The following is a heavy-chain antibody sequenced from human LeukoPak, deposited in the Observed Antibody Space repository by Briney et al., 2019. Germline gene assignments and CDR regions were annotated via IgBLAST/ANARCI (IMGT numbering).Heavy chain of an antibody. Sequence: GGSLRLSCAASGLTFSTYWMSWVRQAPGEGLEWVANIKQDGSEKYYVDSVKGRFTISRDNAKNSLFLQMKSLRADDTAVYYCARDPTARPYGSGSFDFWGQGTLITVSS. CDR1: GLTFSTYW. V-gene: IGHV3-7*01. D-gene: IGHD3-10*01. CDR2: IKQDGSEK. CDR3: ARDPTARPYGSGSFDF. J-gene: IGHJ4*02.